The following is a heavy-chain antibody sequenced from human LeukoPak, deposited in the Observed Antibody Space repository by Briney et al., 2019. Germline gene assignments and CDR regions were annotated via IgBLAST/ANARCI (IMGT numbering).Heavy chain of an antibody. J-gene: IGHJ4*02. CDR2: IYYSGST. V-gene: IGHV4-59*01. Sequence: SETLSLTCTVSSGSISSYYWSWIRQPPGKGLEWIGYIYYSGSTNYNPSLKSRVTISVDTSKNQFSLKLSSVTAADTAVYYCARSMVRGVIDYWGQGTLVTVSS. CDR3: ARSMVRGVIDY. CDR1: SGSISSYY. D-gene: IGHD3-10*01.